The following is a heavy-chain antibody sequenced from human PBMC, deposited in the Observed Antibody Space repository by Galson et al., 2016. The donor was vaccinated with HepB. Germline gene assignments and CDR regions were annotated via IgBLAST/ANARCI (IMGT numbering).Heavy chain of an antibody. CDR1: GFSISIYS. CDR3: AKATADYYDSTGLYPGHFFDY. V-gene: IGHV3-23*01. Sequence: SLRLSCAASGFSISIYSMNWVRQAPGKGLEWVSAIRGSGTGTSYTDSVKGRFTISRDNSKNTLYLQMNSLRAEDAAVYYCAKATADYYDSTGLYPGHFFDYWGQGTLVTVSS. J-gene: IGHJ4*02. D-gene: IGHD3-22*01. CDR2: IRGSGTGT.